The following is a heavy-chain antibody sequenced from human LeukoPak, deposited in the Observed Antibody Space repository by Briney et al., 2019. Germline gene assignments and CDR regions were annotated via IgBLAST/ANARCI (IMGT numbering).Heavy chain of an antibody. D-gene: IGHD3-16*01. J-gene: IGHJ2*01. CDR1: GFTFSTYW. Sequence: GGSLRLSCAASGFTFSTYWMSWVRQAPGKGLEWVANIKQDGSEKYYVDSMKGRFTISRDNAKNSLYLQINSLRAEDTAVYYCAGGARGYNWYFDLWGRGTLVTVSS. CDR3: AGGARGYNWYFDL. V-gene: IGHV3-7*01. CDR2: IKQDGSEK.